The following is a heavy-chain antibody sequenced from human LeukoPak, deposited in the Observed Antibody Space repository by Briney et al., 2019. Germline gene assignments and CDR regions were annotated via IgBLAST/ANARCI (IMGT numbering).Heavy chain of an antibody. J-gene: IGHJ6*02. CDR3: AKGAYGMDV. Sequence: PGGSLRLSCSASGFTFSSYVVLWVRQAPGQGLEYVSVISSNGASTYHADSVKGRFTISRDNSNNTLYLQMNSLRAEDTAVYYCAKGAYGMDVWGQGTTVTVSS. CDR2: ISSNGAST. V-gene: IGHV3-64*04. CDR1: GFTFSSYV.